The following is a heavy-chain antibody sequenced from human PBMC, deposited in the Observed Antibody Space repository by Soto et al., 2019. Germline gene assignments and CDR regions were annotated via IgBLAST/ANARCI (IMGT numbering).Heavy chain of an antibody. Sequence: GASVKVSCKASGYTFTSYDINWVRQATGQGLEWMGWMNPNSGNTVYAQKFQGRVTMTRNASISTAYMELSSLRSEDTAVYYCAREKSSRYDHWGQGTLVTVSS. CDR1: GYTFTSYD. D-gene: IGHD6-13*01. V-gene: IGHV1-8*01. CDR3: AREKSSRYDH. J-gene: IGHJ4*02. CDR2: MNPNSGNT.